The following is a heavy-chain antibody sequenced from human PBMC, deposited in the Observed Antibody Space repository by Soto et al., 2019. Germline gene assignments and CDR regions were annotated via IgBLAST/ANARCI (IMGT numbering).Heavy chain of an antibody. CDR2: IWFDGSNK. Sequence: QVQLVESGGGVVQPGRSLRLSCAASGFIFSSYTIHWVRQAPGKGLEWLALIWFDGSNKYYADSVKGRFTTSRDNAKNTLYLQMNSLGAEETADYYCARDLAYTYGHPFDYWCQGTLVTVSS. V-gene: IGHV3-33*01. J-gene: IGHJ4*02. CDR1: GFIFSSYT. D-gene: IGHD5-18*01. CDR3: ARDLAYTYGHPFDY.